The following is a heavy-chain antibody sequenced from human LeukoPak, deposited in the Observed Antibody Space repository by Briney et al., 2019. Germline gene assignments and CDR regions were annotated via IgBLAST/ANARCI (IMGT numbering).Heavy chain of an antibody. CDR1: GFTFSSYS. D-gene: IGHD3-9*01. Sequence: SGGSLRLSCAASGFTFSSYSMNWVRQAPGKGLEWVSPISSSSSYIYYADSVKGRFTISRDNAKNSLYLQMNSLRAEDTAVYYCASSYYDILTGYYRPGLFDYWGQGTLVTVSS. CDR3: ASSYYDILTGYYRPGLFDY. CDR2: ISSSSSYI. V-gene: IGHV3-21*01. J-gene: IGHJ4*02.